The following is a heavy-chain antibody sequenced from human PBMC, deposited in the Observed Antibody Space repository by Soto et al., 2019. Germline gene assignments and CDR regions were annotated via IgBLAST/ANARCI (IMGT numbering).Heavy chain of an antibody. CDR2: IRSTTNYI. J-gene: IGHJ4*02. V-gene: IGHV3-21*01. CDR1: GFTFSSYS. CDR3: ARESEDLTSNFDY. Sequence: LRLSCAASGFTFSSYSMNWVRHAPGKGLEWVSSIRSTTNYIFYAGSMKGRFTVSRDNAKNSGYLDMNSLSAEDTAVYYCARESEDLTSNFDYWGQGTLVTVSS.